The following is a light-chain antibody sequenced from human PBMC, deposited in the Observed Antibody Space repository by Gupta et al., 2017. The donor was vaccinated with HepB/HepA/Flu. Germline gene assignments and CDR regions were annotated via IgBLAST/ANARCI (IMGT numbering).Light chain of an antibody. CDR3: QQRSNWPRLT. J-gene: IGKJ4*01. CDR2: DAS. V-gene: IGKV3-11*01. Sequence: EIVLTQSPATLSLSPGERATLSCRASQSVSSYLAWYQQKPGQAPRLLIYDASNRATGIPARFSGSGSGTDFTLTISSLEPEDFAVYYCQQRSNWPRLTFGGGTKVEFK. CDR1: QSVSSY.